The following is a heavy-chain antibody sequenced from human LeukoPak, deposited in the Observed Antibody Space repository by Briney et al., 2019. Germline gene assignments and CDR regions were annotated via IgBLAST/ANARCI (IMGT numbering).Heavy chain of an antibody. J-gene: IGHJ4*02. CDR1: GGTFSSYG. D-gene: IGHD3-22*01. CDR2: IIPIFGTA. CDR3: ARGPDSSGYNSEYSFEY. V-gene: IGHV1-69*13. Sequence: SVKVSCKASGGTFSSYGISWVRQAPGQGLEWMGGIIPIFGTANYAQKFQGRVTITADESTSTAYMELSSLRAEGTAVYYCARGPDSSGYNSEYSFEYWGQGTLVTVSS.